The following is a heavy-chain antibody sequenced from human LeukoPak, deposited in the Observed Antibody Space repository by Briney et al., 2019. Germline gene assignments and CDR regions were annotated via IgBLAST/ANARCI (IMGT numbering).Heavy chain of an antibody. D-gene: IGHD3-9*01. J-gene: IGHJ4*02. CDR2: INHSGST. CDR1: GGSFSGYY. CDR3: ARGKTHVLRYFDWLLDGFDY. Sequence: PETLSLTCAVYGGSFSGYYWSWIRQPPGKGLEWIGEINHSGSTNYNPSLKSRVTISVDTSKNQFSLKLSSVTAADTAVYYCARGKTHVLRYFDWLLDGFDYWGQGTLVTVSS. V-gene: IGHV4-34*01.